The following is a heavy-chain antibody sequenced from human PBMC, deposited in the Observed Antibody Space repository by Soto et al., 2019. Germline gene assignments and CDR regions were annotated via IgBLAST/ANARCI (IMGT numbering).Heavy chain of an antibody. CDR2: IYYSGST. CDR3: ARQALTLSSGGLSKHFDY. CDR1: GGSISSGGYY. V-gene: IGHV4-31*03. D-gene: IGHD3-16*01. J-gene: IGHJ4*02. Sequence: QVQLQESGPGLVKPSQTLSLTCTVSGGSISSGGYYWSWIRQHPGKGLEWIGYIYYSGSTYYNPSHKSRVTISIDTSKTQFSLKLSSVTAAATAVYYCARQALTLSSGGLSKHFDYWGQGTLVTVSS.